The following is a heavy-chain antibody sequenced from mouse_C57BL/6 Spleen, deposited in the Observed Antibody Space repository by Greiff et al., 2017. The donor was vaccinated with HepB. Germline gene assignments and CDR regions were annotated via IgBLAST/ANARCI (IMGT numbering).Heavy chain of an antibody. CDR3: ARHYYGSRNWYFDV. D-gene: IGHD1-1*01. CDR2: INPGSGGT. V-gene: IGHV1-54*01. Sequence: QVQLQQSGAELVRPGTSVKVSCKASGYAFTNYLIEWVKQRPGQGLEWIGVINPGSGGTNYNEKFKGKATLTADKSSSTAYMQLSSLTSEDSAVYFCARHYYGSRNWYFDVWGTGTTVTVSS. CDR1: GYAFTNYL. J-gene: IGHJ1*03.